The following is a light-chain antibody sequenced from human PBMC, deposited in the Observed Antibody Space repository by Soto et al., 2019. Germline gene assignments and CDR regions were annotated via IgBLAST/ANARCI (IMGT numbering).Light chain of an antibody. J-gene: IGLJ1*01. V-gene: IGLV2-14*01. CDR1: VSDVGGYDY. CDR3: RSYTSSSTYV. Sequence: QGSGTQPASVSGSPGQSITISCTGTVSDVGGYDYVSWYQHHPGKAPKVMIYEVTNRPSGVSNRFSGSKSGNTASLTISGLLAEDEADYYCRSYTSSSTYVFGTGTKVTVL. CDR2: EVT.